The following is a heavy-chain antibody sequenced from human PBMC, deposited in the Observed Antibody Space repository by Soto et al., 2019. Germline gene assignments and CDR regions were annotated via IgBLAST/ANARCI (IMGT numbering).Heavy chain of an antibody. V-gene: IGHV6-1*01. D-gene: IGHD6-13*01. CDR3: ARGIAAAGTFRYYYYYGMDV. CDR1: GDSVSSNSAA. J-gene: IGHJ6*02. Sequence: SQTLSLTCVISGDSVSSNSAAWNWIRQSPSRGLEWLGRTYYRSKWYNDYAVSVKSRITINPDTSKNQFSLQLNSVTPEDTAVYYRARGIAAAGTFRYYYYYGMDVWGQGTTVTVSS. CDR2: TYYRSKWYN.